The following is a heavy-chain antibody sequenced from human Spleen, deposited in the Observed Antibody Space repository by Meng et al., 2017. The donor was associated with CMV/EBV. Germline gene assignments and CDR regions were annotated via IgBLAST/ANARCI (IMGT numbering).Heavy chain of an antibody. CDR3: ARLLAGTGNDF. CDR1: GGTFSGYT. CDR2: IIPMVGEA. V-gene: IGHV1-69*02. D-gene: IGHD1-1*01. Sequence: CCRASGGTFSGYTSSWVRQAPGQGLEWMGRIIPMVGEANYAQNFQGRVTITADKSRGTAYMELSYLRSEDTAMYYCARLLAGTGNDFWGQGTLVTVSS. J-gene: IGHJ4*02.